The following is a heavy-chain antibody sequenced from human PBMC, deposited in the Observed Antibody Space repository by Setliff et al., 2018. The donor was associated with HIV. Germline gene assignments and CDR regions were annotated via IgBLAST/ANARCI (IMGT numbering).Heavy chain of an antibody. CDR1: GGSVRSNNYF. J-gene: IGHJ3*01. V-gene: IGHV4-39*01. Sequence: TLSLTCTVSGGSVRSNNYFWSWVRQPPGKGLQYIGTVYYNGVTYFNPSLKSRLTISVDTSKNQFSLKLSSLTAADTAVYYCARGRALGVWGQGTMVTVSS. CDR3: ARGRALGV. D-gene: IGHD3-3*02. CDR2: VYYNGVT.